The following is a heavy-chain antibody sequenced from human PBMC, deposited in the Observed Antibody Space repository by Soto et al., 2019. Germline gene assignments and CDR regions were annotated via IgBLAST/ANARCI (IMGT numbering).Heavy chain of an antibody. D-gene: IGHD3-10*01. CDR1: GFIFDDYV. Sequence: EVQLVESGGGLVQPGRSLRLSCVASGFIFDDYVMFWVRQTPGKGLEWVAGISWNSGRIDYADSVKGRFTISRDNAKNSLYLQMNSLRTEDTALYYCAKAGGLADIWGQGTMVIVS. CDR3: AKAGGLADI. V-gene: IGHV3-9*01. J-gene: IGHJ3*02. CDR2: ISWNSGRI.